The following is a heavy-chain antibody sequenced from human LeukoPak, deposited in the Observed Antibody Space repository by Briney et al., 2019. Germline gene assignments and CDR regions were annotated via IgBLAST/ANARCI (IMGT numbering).Heavy chain of an antibody. J-gene: IGHJ4*02. Sequence: GGSVRLSCVASGFTLSNYWMHWVRQAPGKGLAWVSRINRDGSITNYADSVRGRFTISSDNARNTLDLQMNSLRAEDTALYYCVRDPFLSGDYWGLGTLVTVSS. D-gene: IGHD3-3*01. V-gene: IGHV3-74*01. CDR1: GFTLSNYW. CDR3: VRDPFLSGDY. CDR2: INRDGSIT.